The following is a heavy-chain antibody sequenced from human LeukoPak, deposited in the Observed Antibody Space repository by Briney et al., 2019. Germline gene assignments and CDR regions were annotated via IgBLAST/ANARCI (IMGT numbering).Heavy chain of an antibody. D-gene: IGHD2-2*01. CDR2: TRNKANRYTT. CDR1: GFTFSDHY. J-gene: IGHJ3*02. CDR3: ARVRYCSSTACRGAFDI. Sequence: GGSLRLSCAASGFTFSDHYMDWVRQAPGKGLEWVGRTRNKANRYTTEYAASVKDRFTISRDDSEKSLYLQMNSLKTEDTAVYYCARVRYCSSTACRGAFDIWGQGTMVTVSS. V-gene: IGHV3-72*01.